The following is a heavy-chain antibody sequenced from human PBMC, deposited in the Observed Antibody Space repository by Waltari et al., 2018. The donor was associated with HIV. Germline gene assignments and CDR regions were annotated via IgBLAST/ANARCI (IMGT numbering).Heavy chain of an antibody. CDR3: ARGPRDNLDY. D-gene: IGHD1-20*01. Sequence: QVQLRQWGAGLLKPSETLSLTCAVYGGSFSGYYFSWIRHSPGKGLQWLGDINDSGSPNYNMSLKSRLTISLDTSQKQFSLKLSSLTAADAAVYYCARGPRDNLDYWGQGTLVAVSS. CDR2: INDSGSP. J-gene: IGHJ4*02. V-gene: IGHV4-34*01. CDR1: GGSFSGYY.